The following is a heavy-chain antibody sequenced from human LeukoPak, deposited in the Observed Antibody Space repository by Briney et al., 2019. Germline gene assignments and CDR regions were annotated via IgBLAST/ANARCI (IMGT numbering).Heavy chain of an antibody. CDR1: GFTFSSYG. CDR3: AKDWTVGDEYYYGSPFDY. D-gene: IGHD3-10*01. J-gene: IGHJ4*02. CDR2: ISYDGSNK. Sequence: GGSLRLSCAASGFTFSSYGMHWVRQAPGKGLEWVAVISYDGSNKYYADSVKGRFTISRDNSKNTLYLQMNSLRAEDTAVYYCAKDWTVGDEYYYGSPFDYWGQGTLVTVSS. V-gene: IGHV3-30*18.